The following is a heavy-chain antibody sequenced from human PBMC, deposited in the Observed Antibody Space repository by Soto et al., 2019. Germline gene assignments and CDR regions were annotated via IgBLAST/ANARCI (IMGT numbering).Heavy chain of an antibody. CDR3: ARHRRRYTSSWCQIDY. CDR1: GYSFTTYW. Sequence: PGESLKISCESSGYSFTTYWIGWVGQMPGKGLEWMGIIYPDDSDTRYSPSFQGQVTISVAKSIRTAYLQWSNLQASDTAIYYCARHRRRYTSSWCQIDYWGQGTLVTVSS. J-gene: IGHJ4*02. CDR2: IYPDDSDT. V-gene: IGHV5-51*01. D-gene: IGHD6-13*01.